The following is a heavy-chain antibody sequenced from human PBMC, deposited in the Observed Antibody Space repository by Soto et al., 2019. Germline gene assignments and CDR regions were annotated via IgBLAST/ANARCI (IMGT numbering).Heavy chain of an antibody. CDR3: AKDKVPVVVTAPFDY. CDR1: GFTFSSYG. V-gene: IGHV3-30*18. D-gene: IGHD2-21*02. CDR2: ISYDGSNK. J-gene: IGHJ4*02. Sequence: QVQLVESGGGVVQPGRSLRLSCAASGFTFSSYGMHWVRQAPGKGLEWVAVISYDGSNKYYADSVKGRFTVSRDKSKNTLYLQVNSLRAEDTAVYYCAKDKVPVVVTAPFDYWGQGTLVTVSS.